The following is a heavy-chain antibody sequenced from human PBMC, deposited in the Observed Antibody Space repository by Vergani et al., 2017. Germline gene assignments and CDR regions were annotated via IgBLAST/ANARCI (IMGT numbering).Heavy chain of an antibody. CDR1: GFTVSSNY. CDR2: IYSGGST. Sequence: EVQLVESGGGLIQPGGSLRLSCAASGFTVSSNYMSWVRQAPGKGLEWVSVIYSGGSTYYADSVKGRLTISRDNSKNTLYLQMNSRRAEDTAVYYCARASADLLPPWAFDIWGQGTMVTVSS. D-gene: IGHD2-15*01. J-gene: IGHJ3*02. CDR3: ARASADLLPPWAFDI. V-gene: IGHV3-53*01.